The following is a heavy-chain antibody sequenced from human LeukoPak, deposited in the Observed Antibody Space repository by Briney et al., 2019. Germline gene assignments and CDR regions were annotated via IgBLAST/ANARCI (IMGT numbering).Heavy chain of an antibody. D-gene: IGHD3-9*01. Sequence: GGSLRLSCAASGFTVSSNYMSWGRQAPGKGLEWGSVIYSGGSTYYADSVKGRFTISRDNSKNTLYLQMNSLRAEDTAVYYCARERSDYDILTGYYPLNWFDPWGQGTLVTVSS. CDR3: ARERSDYDILTGYYPLNWFDP. CDR2: IYSGGST. V-gene: IGHV3-66*01. CDR1: GFTVSSNY. J-gene: IGHJ5*02.